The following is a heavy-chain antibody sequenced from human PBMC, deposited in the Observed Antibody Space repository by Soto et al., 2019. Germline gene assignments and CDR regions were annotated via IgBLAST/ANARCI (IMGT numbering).Heavy chain of an antibody. J-gene: IGHJ4*02. CDR1: GYTFTSYG. V-gene: IGHV1-18*01. D-gene: IGHD5-18*01. CDR3: ASSLLVGYGLEGESD. Sequence: QVQLVQSGAEVKKPGASVKVSCKASGYTFTSYGISWVRQAPGQGLEWMGWISAYNGNTNYAQKLQGRVTMTTDTSTRTAYMGLRSLRSDDTAVYYCASSLLVGYGLEGESDWGQGTLVTVSS. CDR2: ISAYNGNT.